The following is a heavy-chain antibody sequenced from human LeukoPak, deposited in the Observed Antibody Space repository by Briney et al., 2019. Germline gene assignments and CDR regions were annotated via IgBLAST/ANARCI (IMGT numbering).Heavy chain of an antibody. V-gene: IGHV1-18*01. D-gene: IGHD2-2*03. CDR1: GYTFPSYG. CDR3: ARDFGYCSSTSCRPFDY. J-gene: IGHJ4*02. CDR2: ISAYNGNT. Sequence: GASVKVSCKASGYTFPSYGISWVRQPPGQGLEWMGWISAYNGNTNYAQKLQGRVTMTTDTSTSTAYMELRSLRSDDTAVYYCARDFGYCSSTSCRPFDYWGQGTLVTVSS.